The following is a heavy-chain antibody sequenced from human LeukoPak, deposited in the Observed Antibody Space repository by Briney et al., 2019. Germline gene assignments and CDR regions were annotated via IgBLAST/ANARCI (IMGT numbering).Heavy chain of an antibody. V-gene: IGHV4-39*07. J-gene: IGHJ5*02. D-gene: IGHD4-11*01. CDR1: GGSISSSSYY. CDR2: IYYSGST. Sequence: PSETLSLTCTVSGGSISSSSYYWGWIPQPPGKGLEWIGSIYYSGSTYYNPSLKSRVTISVDTSKNQFSLKLSSVTAADTAVYYCARGGPTVTTGLFWFDPWGQGTLVTVSS. CDR3: ARGGPTVTTGLFWFDP.